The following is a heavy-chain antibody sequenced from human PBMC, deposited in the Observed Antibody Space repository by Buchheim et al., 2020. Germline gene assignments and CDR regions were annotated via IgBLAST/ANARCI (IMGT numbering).Heavy chain of an antibody. CDR1: GGTFSSAV. Sequence: QLVQSGAEVKRPGSSVKVSCRASGGTFSSAVIGWVRHAPGHGLEWMGGIIPVFGTLNYAQKFQGRLSIAADRSTSTVYMELSSLTSDDTAVYFCARGDDLWRSGTL. CDR3: ARGDDL. CDR2: IIPVFGTL. J-gene: IGHJ2*01. D-gene: IGHD3-16*01. V-gene: IGHV1-69*06.